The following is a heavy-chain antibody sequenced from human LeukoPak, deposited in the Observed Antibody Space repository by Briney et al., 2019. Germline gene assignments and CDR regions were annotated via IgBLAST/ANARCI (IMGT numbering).Heavy chain of an antibody. V-gene: IGHV4-59*08. CDR1: GGSISSYY. CDR3: ARRGGGIFGVVNWFDP. CDR2: IYYSGST. J-gene: IGHJ5*02. D-gene: IGHD3-3*01. Sequence: SETLSLTCTVSGGSISSYYWSWIRQPPGKGLEWIGYIYYSGSTNYNPSLKSRVTISVDTSKNQFSLKLSSVTAADTAVYYCARRGGGIFGVVNWFDPWGQGTLVTVSS.